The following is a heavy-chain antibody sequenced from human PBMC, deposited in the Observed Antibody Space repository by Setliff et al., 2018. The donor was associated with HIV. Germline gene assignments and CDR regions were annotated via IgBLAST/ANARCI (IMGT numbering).Heavy chain of an antibody. V-gene: IGHV3-23*01. CDR1: GGSISTSSSY. CDR3: AKAMGHLPYFFDS. J-gene: IGHJ4*02. CDR2: ISGHGSST. Sequence: ETLSLTCTVSGGSISTSSSYWGWIRQPPGKGLEWISGISGHGSSTYYADAARGRFTISRDNSRDTVFLEMTSLSPEDTAVYYCAKAMGHLPYFFDSWGQGTLVTVSS.